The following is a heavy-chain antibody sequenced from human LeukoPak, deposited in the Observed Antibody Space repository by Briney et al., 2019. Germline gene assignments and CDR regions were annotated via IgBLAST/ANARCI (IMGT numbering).Heavy chain of an antibody. CDR1: SYSLSSGSY. Sequence: SETLSLTCAVSSYSLSSGSYWGWIRQSPGKGLEWVGSIFHTGYSYYNPSLKSRLTMSVDTSKNQFPLKLTSVTNEDSERRYRSRVTYVNDMLYQYFDYWGQGILVTVSS. V-gene: IGHV4-38-2*01. D-gene: IGHD1-1*01. CDR2: IFHTGYS. CDR3: SRVTYVNDMLYQYFDY. J-gene: IGHJ4*02.